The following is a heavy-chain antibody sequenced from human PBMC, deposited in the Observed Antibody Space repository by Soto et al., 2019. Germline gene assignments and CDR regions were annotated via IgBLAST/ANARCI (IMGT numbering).Heavy chain of an antibody. J-gene: IGHJ5*02. V-gene: IGHV3-30-3*01. D-gene: IGHD2-15*01. CDR2: ISYDGSNK. Sequence: GGSLRLSCAASGFTFISYAMHWVRQAPGKGLEWVAVISYDGSNKYYADSVKGRFTISRDNSKNTLYLQMNSLRAEDTAVYYCAIDGPFSGSNWFAPWGQGTLVTVSS. CDR1: GFTFISYA. CDR3: AIDGPFSGSNWFAP.